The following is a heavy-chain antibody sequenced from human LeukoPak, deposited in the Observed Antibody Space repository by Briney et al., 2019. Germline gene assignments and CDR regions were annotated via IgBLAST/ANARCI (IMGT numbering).Heavy chain of an antibody. CDR3: AKAPVTSCRGAFCYPLDS. Sequence: GGSLRLSCAASGFTFSTFAMSWVRQAPGKGLEWVSAISSSDDGTYHAGSVRGRFTISRDSSKNTLYLQMNNLRTEDAAIYYCAKAPVTSCRGAFCYPLDSWGQGTLVTVSS. CDR2: ISSSDDGT. V-gene: IGHV3-23*01. J-gene: IGHJ4*02. D-gene: IGHD2-15*01. CDR1: GFTFSTFA.